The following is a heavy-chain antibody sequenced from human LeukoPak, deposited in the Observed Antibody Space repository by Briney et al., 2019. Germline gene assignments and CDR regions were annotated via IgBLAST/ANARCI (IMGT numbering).Heavy chain of an antibody. J-gene: IGHJ4*02. Sequence: PGGSLRLSCAVSGFTFSCYAINWVRQAAREGLDWVSSIIASGGSTYYADSVKGRFTISRDNSKNTLYLQTNTLRAEDTAVYYCATCIAAAGAWYFDYWGKGTLVTVSS. V-gene: IGHV3-23*01. CDR2: IIASGGST. CDR1: GFTFSCYA. CDR3: ATCIAAAGAWYFDY. D-gene: IGHD6-13*01.